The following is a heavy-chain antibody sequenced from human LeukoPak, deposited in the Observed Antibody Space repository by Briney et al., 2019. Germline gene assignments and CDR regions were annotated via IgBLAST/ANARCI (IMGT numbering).Heavy chain of an antibody. CDR3: AKVWDYYDSSGLFDY. CDR2: ISSSSSYI. V-gene: IGHV3-21*04. Sequence: GGSLRLSCAASGFTFSSYSMNWVRQAPGKGLEWVSSISSSSSYIYYADSVKGRFTISRDNAKNSLYLQMNSLRAEDTALYYCAKVWDYYDSSGLFDYWGQGTLVTVSS. CDR1: GFTFSSYS. D-gene: IGHD3-22*01. J-gene: IGHJ4*02.